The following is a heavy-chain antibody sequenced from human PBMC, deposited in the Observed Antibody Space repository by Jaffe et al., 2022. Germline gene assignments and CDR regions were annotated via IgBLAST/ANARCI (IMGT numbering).Heavy chain of an antibody. J-gene: IGHJ5*02. CDR1: GGSITSHF. Sequence: QVQLQESGPGLVRPSETLSLTCSVSGGSITSHFWTWIRQPPGKGLEWIGNIFHRGSTNYSPTLQRRLSISLDTSKNQLSLKLSSVTAADTAVYYCARDNTYYYDTSGPTRGWFDPWGQGTLVTVSS. V-gene: IGHV4-59*11. CDR2: IFHRGST. D-gene: IGHD3-22*01. CDR3: ARDNTYYYDTSGPTRGWFDP.